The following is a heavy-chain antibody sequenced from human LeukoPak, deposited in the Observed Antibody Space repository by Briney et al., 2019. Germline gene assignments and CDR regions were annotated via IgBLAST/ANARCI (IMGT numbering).Heavy chain of an antibody. CDR3: ARGAYTSSRYIDY. V-gene: IGHV1-18*01. D-gene: IGHD6-13*01. J-gene: IGHJ4*02. Sequence: ASVKVSCKTSGYTFSSYGIVWVRQAPGQGHEWMGWISAYNGNTDYAQRLQDRVTMTTDTSTSTAYMELRSLRSDDTAIYYCARGAYTSSRYIDYWGQGTLVTVSS. CDR1: GYTFSSYG. CDR2: ISAYNGNT.